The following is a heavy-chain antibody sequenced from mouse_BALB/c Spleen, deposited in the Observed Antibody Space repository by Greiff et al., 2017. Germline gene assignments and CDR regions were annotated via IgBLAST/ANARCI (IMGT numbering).Heavy chain of an antibody. CDR1: GFNIKDTY. Sequence: VQLQQSGAELVKPGASVKLSCTASGFNIKDTYMHWVKHRPEQGLEWIGRIDPANGNTKYDPKFQGKATITADTSSNTAYLQLSSLTSEDTAVYYCASPLLFAYWGQGTLVTVSA. V-gene: IGHV14-3*02. CDR2: IDPANGNT. CDR3: ASPLLFAY. J-gene: IGHJ3*01.